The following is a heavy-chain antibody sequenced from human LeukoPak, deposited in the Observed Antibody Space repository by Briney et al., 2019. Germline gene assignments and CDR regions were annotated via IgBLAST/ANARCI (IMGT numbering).Heavy chain of an antibody. V-gene: IGHV4-31*03. CDR2: IYYSGTT. Sequence: SQTLSLTCTVSGASISSGGYYWSWIRQHPGKGPEWIGYIYYSGTTYYNPSLKSRVTISVDTSENQFSLKLTSVTAADTAVYYCARDGISYGIDYWGQGTLVTVSP. CDR3: ARDGISYGIDY. J-gene: IGHJ4*02. D-gene: IGHD5-18*01. CDR1: GASISSGGYY.